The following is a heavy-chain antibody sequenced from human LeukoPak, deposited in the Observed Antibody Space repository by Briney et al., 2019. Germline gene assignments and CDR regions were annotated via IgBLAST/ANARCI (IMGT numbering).Heavy chain of an antibody. J-gene: IGHJ1*01. Sequence: GGSLRLSCAASGFTFSSYAMSWVRQAPGKGLEWVSAISGSGGSTYYADSVKGRFTISRDNSKNTLYLQMNSPRAEDTAVYYCAKDLAFWSGYYIRYFQHWGQGTLVTVSS. D-gene: IGHD3-3*01. CDR3: AKDLAFWSGYYIRYFQH. CDR1: GFTFSSYA. CDR2: ISGSGGST. V-gene: IGHV3-23*01.